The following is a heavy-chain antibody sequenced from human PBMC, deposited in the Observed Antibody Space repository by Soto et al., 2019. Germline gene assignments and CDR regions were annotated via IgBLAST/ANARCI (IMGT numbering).Heavy chain of an antibody. Sequence: PGGSLRLSCAASGFTFGDYAMHWGRQAPGKGLEWVSGISWNSGSIGYADSVKGRFTISRDNAKNSLYLQMNSLRAEDTALYYCAKSSGYELREYFRHWSQATLVTVPS. CDR1: GFTFGDYA. CDR2: ISWNSGSI. CDR3: AKSSGYELREYFRH. D-gene: IGHD3-22*01. V-gene: IGHV3-9*01. J-gene: IGHJ1*01.